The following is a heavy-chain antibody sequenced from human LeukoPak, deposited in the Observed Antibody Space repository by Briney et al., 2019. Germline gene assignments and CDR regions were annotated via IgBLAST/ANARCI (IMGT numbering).Heavy chain of an antibody. CDR2: ISGSGGST. J-gene: IGHJ2*01. V-gene: IGHV3-23*01. Sequence: PSETLSLTCAVYGGSFSGYYWSWIRQPPGKGLEWVSAISGSGGSTYYADSVKGRFTISRDNSKNTLYLQMNSLRAEDTAVYYCAKHSTGVECWGRGTLVTVSS. CDR1: GGSFSGYY. D-gene: IGHD3-10*01. CDR3: AKHSTGVEC.